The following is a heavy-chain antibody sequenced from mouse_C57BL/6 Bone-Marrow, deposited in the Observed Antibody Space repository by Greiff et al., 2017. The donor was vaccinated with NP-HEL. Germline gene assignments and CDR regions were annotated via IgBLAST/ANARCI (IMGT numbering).Heavy chain of an antibody. D-gene: IGHD2-4*01. Sequence: QVHVKQSGPELVKPGASVKISCKASGYSFTSYYIHWVKQRPGQGLEWIGWIYPGSGNTKYNEKFKGKATLTADTSSSTAYMQLSSLTSEDSAVYYCARRGDYEAWFAYWGQGTLVTVSA. CDR1: GYSFTSYY. J-gene: IGHJ3*01. CDR2: IYPGSGNT. CDR3: ARRGDYEAWFAY. V-gene: IGHV1-66*01.